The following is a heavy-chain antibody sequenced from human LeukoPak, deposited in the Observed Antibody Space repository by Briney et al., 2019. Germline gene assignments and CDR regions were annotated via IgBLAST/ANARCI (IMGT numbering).Heavy chain of an antibody. CDR2: INPNSGGT. CDR1: GYTFTGYY. Sequence: ASVKVSCKASGYTFTGYYMHWVRQAPGQGLEWMGWINPNSGGTNYAQKFQGRVTMTRDTSISTAYMELSRLRSDDTAVYYCAVGNPVYSGSYEHWGQGTLVTVSS. V-gene: IGHV1-2*02. J-gene: IGHJ4*02. D-gene: IGHD1-26*01. CDR3: AVGNPVYSGSYEH.